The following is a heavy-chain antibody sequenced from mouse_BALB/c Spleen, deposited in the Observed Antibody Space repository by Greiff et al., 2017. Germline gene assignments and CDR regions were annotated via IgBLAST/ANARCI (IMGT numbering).Heavy chain of an antibody. CDR2: ISSGGSYT. J-gene: IGHJ2*01. V-gene: IGHV5-6*01. CDR3: ARHDDYYGLDY. Sequence: EVMLVESGGDLVKPGGSLKLSCAASGFTFSSYGMSWVRQTPDKRLEWVATISSGGSYTYYPDSVKGRFTISRDNAKNTLYLQMSSLKSEDTAMYYCARHDDYYGLDYWGQGTTLTVSS. D-gene: IGHD1-1*01. CDR1: GFTFSSYG.